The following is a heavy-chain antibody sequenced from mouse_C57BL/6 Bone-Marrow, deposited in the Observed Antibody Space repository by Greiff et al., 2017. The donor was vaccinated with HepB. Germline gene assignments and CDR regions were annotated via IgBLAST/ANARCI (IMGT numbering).Heavy chain of an antibody. Sequence: QVQLKESGAELMKPGASVKLSCKATGYTFTGYWIEWVKQRPGHGLEWIGEILPGSGSTNYNEKFKGKATFTADTSSNTAYMQLSSLTTEDSAIYYCAISLGLRRGRARDYYAMDYWGQGTSVTVSS. CDR1: GYTFTGYW. CDR2: ILPGSGST. CDR3: AISLGLRRGRARDYYAMDY. V-gene: IGHV1-9*01. D-gene: IGHD2-4*01. J-gene: IGHJ4*01.